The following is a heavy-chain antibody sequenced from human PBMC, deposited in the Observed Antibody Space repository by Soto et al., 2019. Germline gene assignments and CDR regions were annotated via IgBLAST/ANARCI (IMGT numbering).Heavy chain of an antibody. Sequence: SETLSLTCTVSGGSISSYYWSWIRQPPGKGLEWIGYIYYSGITDYNPSLKSRVTISVDTSKSQFSLKLSSVTAADTAVYYCAREGVTPSYYYYYGMDVWGQGTKVTVSS. V-gene: IGHV4-59*01. CDR2: IYYSGIT. CDR3: AREGVTPSYYYYYGMDV. D-gene: IGHD5-18*01. J-gene: IGHJ6*02. CDR1: GGSISSYY.